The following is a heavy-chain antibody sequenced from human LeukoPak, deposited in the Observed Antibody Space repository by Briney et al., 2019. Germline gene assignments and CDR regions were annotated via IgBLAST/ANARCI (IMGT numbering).Heavy chain of an antibody. CDR1: GGTFSSYA. J-gene: IGHJ4*02. Sequence: ASVKVSCKASGGTFSSYAISWVRQAPGQGLEWMGWIIPIFGTANYAQKFQGRVTITADESTSTAYMELSSLRPEDTAVYYCARGEEPTYYYGSGSYPGLGYWGQGTLVTVSS. CDR2: IIPIFGTA. CDR3: ARGEEPTYYYGSGSYPGLGY. D-gene: IGHD3-10*01. V-gene: IGHV1-69*13.